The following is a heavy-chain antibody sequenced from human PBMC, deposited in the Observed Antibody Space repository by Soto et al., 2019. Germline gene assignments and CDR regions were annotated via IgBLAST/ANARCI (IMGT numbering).Heavy chain of an antibody. V-gene: IGHV3-74*01. CDR3: ARGSNHFDY. Sequence: EVQLVESGGGLVQPGGSLRLSFAASGFTFSPFWMHWVRQVPGKGPVWVSRINSDGNSTSYADSVKGRFTISRDNAKNTLYLQMNSLRAEDTAVYYCARGSNHFDYWGKGTLVTVSS. CDR1: GFTFSPFW. CDR2: INSDGNST. D-gene: IGHD4-4*01. J-gene: IGHJ4*02.